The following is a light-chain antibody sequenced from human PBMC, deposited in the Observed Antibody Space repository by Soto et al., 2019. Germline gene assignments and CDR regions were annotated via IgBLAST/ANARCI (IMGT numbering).Light chain of an antibody. V-gene: IGKV3-11*01. CDR1: QTVRSN. CDR3: QPRRSWHCPIT. CDR2: DAA. Sequence: EIVLTQSPATLSLSPGERATLSCRASQTVRSNLAWYQQRPGQAPRPSLHDAARRARGTPARARGSGFGTDINLTISSRELEAYAFDVCQPRRSWHCPITFGQGTRLEIK. J-gene: IGKJ5*01.